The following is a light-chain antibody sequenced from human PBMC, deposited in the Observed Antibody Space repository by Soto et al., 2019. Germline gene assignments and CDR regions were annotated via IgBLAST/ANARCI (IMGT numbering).Light chain of an antibody. V-gene: IGKV1-5*03. CDR1: QSISSW. CDR2: KAS. Sequence: DIQMTQSPSTLSSSVGDRVTIICRASQSISSWLAWYQQKPGKAPKLLIYKASSLESGVPSRFSGRGSGTEFTLTISSLQPDDFATYYCQQDNSYPWTFGQGTKVDI. CDR3: QQDNSYPWT. J-gene: IGKJ1*01.